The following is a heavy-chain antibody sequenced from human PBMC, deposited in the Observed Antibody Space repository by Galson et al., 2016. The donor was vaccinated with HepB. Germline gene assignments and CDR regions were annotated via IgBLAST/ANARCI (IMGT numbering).Heavy chain of an antibody. J-gene: IGHJ5*02. CDR2: INPSSRYI. CDR3: ARAAGQGYSGSGSRLDL. V-gene: IGHV3-21*01. CDR1: GFTFSGYS. Sequence: SLRLSCAASGFTFSGYSGNWVRQAPGKGLEWISYINPSSRYIYYPASVQGRFTISRDNAKNSLYLQMNSLRGEDTAIYYCARAAGQGYSGSGSRLDLWGLGTLVTVSS. D-gene: IGHD3-10*01.